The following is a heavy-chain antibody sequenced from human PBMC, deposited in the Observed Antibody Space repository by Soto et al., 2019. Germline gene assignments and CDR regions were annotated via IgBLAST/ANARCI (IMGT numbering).Heavy chain of an antibody. CDR2: ISGSGGST. CDR3: AKDIAVAIIRGWFDP. D-gene: IGHD6-19*01. J-gene: IGHJ5*02. CDR1: GFTFSSYA. Sequence: EVQLLESGGGLVQPGGSLRLSCAASGFTFSSYAMSWVRQAPGKGLEWVSAISGSGGSTYYADSVKGRFTISRDNPKNTVYLPMNSMRAEDTAVYYCAKDIAVAIIRGWFDPWGQETLVTVSS. V-gene: IGHV3-23*01.